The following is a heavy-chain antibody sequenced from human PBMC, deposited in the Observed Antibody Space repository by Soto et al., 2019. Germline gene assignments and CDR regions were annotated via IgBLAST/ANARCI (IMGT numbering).Heavy chain of an antibody. V-gene: IGHV1-3*01. Sequence: GASVKVSCKASGYTFTSYAMHWVRQAPGQRLEWMGWINAYNGNTNYAQKFQGRVTMTTDTSTSTAYMELRSLRSDDTAVYYCAREFESVLEWLSNSRWPMDVWGKGTTVTVSS. D-gene: IGHD3-3*01. CDR1: GYTFTSYA. CDR2: INAYNGNT. J-gene: IGHJ6*03. CDR3: AREFESVLEWLSNSRWPMDV.